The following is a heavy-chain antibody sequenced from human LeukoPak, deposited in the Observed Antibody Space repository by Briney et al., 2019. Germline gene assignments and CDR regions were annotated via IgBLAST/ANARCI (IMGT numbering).Heavy chain of an antibody. CDR2: INHSGST. CDR1: GGSFSGYY. D-gene: IGHD4-23*01. Sequence: SETLSLTCAVYGGSFSGYYWSWIRQPPGKGLEWIGEINHSGSTNYNPSLKSRVTISVDTSKNQFSLKLSSVTAADTAVYYCARVTTVVTYYFDYWGQGTLVTVSS. J-gene: IGHJ4*02. V-gene: IGHV4-34*01. CDR3: ARVTTVVTYYFDY.